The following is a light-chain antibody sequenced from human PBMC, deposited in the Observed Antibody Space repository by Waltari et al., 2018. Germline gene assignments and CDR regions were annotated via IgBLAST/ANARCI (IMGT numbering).Light chain of an antibody. CDR2: WAS. J-gene: IGKJ3*01. CDR1: QSVFYRSTNKNY. CDR3: QQFFTLPS. V-gene: IGKV4-1*01. Sequence: DIEVTQSPDSLAVSLGERATLNCKSSQSVFYRSTNKNYLAWYQQKPGQPPKLLIYWASTRECGVPDRFSGSGSGTDFTLTINSLQAEDVAVYYCQQFFTLPSFGPGTKVDIK.